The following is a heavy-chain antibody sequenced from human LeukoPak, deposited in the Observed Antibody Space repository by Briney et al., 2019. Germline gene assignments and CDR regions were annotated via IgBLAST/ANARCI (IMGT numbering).Heavy chain of an antibody. CDR3: ARAWYYDTLTGLFDY. J-gene: IGHJ4*02. D-gene: IGHD3-9*01. CDR1: GGSISSGGYY. V-gene: IGHV4-31*03. Sequence: SQTLSLTCTVSGGSISSGGYYWSWIRQHPGKGLEWIGYIYYSGSTYYNPSLKSRVTISVDTSKNQFSLKLSSVTAADTAVYYCARAWYYDTLTGLFDYWGQGTLVTVSS. CDR2: IYYSGST.